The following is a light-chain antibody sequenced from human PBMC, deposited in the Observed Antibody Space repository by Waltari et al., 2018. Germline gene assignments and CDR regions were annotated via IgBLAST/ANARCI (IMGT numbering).Light chain of an antibody. CDR2: GDS. CDR3: HSYDSSLSTWL. CDR1: TSNIGATYD. V-gene: IGLV1-40*01. Sequence: QSVLTQPSSVSGAPGQRVTISCNGSTSNIGATYDVHWYQQIPGTVPRFLISGDSHRPSGVPDRVSASKSGTSASLAIADLHVEDEADYYCHSYDSSLSTWLFGGGTKLTVL. J-gene: IGLJ3*02.